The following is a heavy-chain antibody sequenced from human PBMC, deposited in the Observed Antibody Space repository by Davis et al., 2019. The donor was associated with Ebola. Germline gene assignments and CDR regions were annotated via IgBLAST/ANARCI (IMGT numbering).Heavy chain of an antibody. J-gene: IGHJ4*02. Sequence: ASVKVSCKASGYTFTSYGISWVRQAPGQGLEWMGWISAYNGNTNYAQKLQGRVTMTTDTSTSTAYMELRSLRSDDTAVYYCASSSPRSGYYTFDYWGQGTLVTVSS. D-gene: IGHD3-3*01. CDR3: ASSSPRSGYYTFDY. CDR1: GYTFTSYG. V-gene: IGHV1-18*04. CDR2: ISAYNGNT.